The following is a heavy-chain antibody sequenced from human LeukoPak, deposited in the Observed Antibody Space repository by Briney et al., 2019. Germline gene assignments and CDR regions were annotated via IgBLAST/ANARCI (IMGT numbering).Heavy chain of an antibody. CDR3: ARGADIVVVPAAHRLYYFDY. Sequence: PSETLSLTCAVYGGSFSGYYWSWVRQPPGKGLEWIGEINHSGSTNYNPSLKSRVTISVDTSKNQFSLKLSSVTAADTAVYYCARGADIVVVPAAHRLYYFDYWGQGTLVTVSS. D-gene: IGHD2-2*01. CDR1: GGSFSGYY. J-gene: IGHJ4*02. V-gene: IGHV4-34*01. CDR2: INHSGST.